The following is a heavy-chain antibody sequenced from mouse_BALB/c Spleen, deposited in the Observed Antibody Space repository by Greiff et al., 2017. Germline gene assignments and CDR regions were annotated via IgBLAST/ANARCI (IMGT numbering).Heavy chain of an antibody. J-gene: IGHJ4*01. Sequence: EVQVVESGGGLVQPGGSRKLSCAASGFTFSSFGMHWVRQAPEKGLEWVAYISSGSSTIYYADTVKGRFTISRDNPKNTLFLQMTSLRSEDTAMYYCARDWNYGSSSLYAMDYWGQGTSVTVSS. CDR3: ARDWNYGSSSLYAMDY. CDR1: GFTFSSFG. V-gene: IGHV5-17*02. CDR2: ISSGSSTI. D-gene: IGHD1-1*01.